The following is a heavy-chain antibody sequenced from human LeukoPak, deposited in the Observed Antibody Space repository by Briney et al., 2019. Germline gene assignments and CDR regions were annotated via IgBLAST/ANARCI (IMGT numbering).Heavy chain of an antibody. CDR1: GGSISSSSYY. D-gene: IGHD3/OR15-3a*01. CDR2: IYYSGST. J-gene: IGHJ6*03. V-gene: IGHV4-39*07. Sequence: SETLSLTCTVSGGSISSSSYYWGWIRQPPGEGLGWIGSIYYSGSTYYNPSLKSRVTISVDTSKNQFSLKLSSVTAADTAVYYCARVGRIYYYYMDVWGKGTTVTVSS. CDR3: ARVGRIYYYYMDV.